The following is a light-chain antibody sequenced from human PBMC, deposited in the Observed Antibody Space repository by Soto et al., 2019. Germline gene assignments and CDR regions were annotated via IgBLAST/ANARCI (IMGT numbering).Light chain of an antibody. CDR2: AAC. V-gene: IGKV1-8*01. J-gene: IGKJ3*01. CDR3: QQYYSYPLP. CDR1: QGISSY. Sequence: TQSPSSLSASTGDRVTITCRASQGISSYLAWYQQKPGKAPKLLIYAACTLQSGVTSRFSGSGSGTDFTLTISCLQSVDFATYYCQQYYSYPLPFRPGTKVDIQ.